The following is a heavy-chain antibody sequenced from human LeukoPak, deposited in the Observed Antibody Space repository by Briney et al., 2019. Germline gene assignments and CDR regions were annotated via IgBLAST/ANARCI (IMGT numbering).Heavy chain of an antibody. J-gene: IGHJ4*02. D-gene: IGHD6-19*01. CDR1: GFTVSSNY. CDR3: ARSAIDSSGWTFDY. CDR2: IYSGGST. V-gene: IGHV3-66*01. Sequence: GGSLRLSCAASGFTVSSNYMSWVRQAPGKGLEWVSVIYSGGSTYYADSVKGRFTISRDNSKNTLYLQMNSLRAEDTAVYYCARSAIDSSGWTFDYWGQGTLVTVSS.